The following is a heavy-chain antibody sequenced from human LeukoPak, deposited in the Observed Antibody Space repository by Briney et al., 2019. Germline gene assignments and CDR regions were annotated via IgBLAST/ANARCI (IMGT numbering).Heavy chain of an antibody. Sequence: GGSLRLSCAASGFTFSSYGMHWVRQPPGKGLEWVAVISYDGTNKYYADSVKGRFTISRDNAKNSLYLQMNSLRDEDTAVYYCARADTYIVGARHFDYWGQGTLVTVSS. CDR1: GFTFSSYG. CDR2: ISYDGTNK. D-gene: IGHD1-26*01. J-gene: IGHJ4*02. V-gene: IGHV3-30*03. CDR3: ARADTYIVGARHFDY.